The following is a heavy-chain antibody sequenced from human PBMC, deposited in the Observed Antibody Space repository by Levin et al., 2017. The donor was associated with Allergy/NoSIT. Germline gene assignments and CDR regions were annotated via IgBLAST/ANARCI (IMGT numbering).Heavy chain of an antibody. V-gene: IGHV3-23*01. Sequence: GGSLRLSCAASGFTFSSYAMSWVRQAPGKGLEWVSAISGSGGSTYYADSVKGRFTISRDNSKNTLYLQMNSLRAEDTAVYYCAKVGAFDYYGSGSYYNEVYWGQGTLVTVSS. J-gene: IGHJ4*02. CDR2: ISGSGGST. CDR3: AKVGAFDYYGSGSYYNEVY. D-gene: IGHD3-10*01. CDR1: GFTFSSYA.